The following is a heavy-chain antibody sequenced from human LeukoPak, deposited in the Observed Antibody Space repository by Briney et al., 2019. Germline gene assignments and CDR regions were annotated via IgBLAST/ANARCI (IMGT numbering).Heavy chain of an antibody. CDR3: ARSGTGYENYFDY. Sequence: KPSETLSLTCTVSGGSISSYYWIWIRQPAGTGLEWIARIYTSGSTNYNPSLKSRVTMSVDTSKNQFSLKLTSVTAADTAVYFCARSGTGYENYFDYWGQGTLVTVSS. D-gene: IGHD2-15*01. V-gene: IGHV4-4*07. J-gene: IGHJ4*02. CDR2: IYTSGST. CDR1: GGSISSYY.